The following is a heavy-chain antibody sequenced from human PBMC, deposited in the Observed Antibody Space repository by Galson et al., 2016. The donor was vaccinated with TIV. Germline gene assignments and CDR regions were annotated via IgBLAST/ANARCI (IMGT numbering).Heavy chain of an antibody. Sequence: SLRLSCAASGFTFSNNDMHWVRQATGKGLEWVSGIGTAGDTYYEGSVKGRFTISRENAKNSLYLQMNSLKAGDTAVYYCAREALFDYYYMDVWGKGTTVTVSS. D-gene: IGHD3-3*01. CDR1: GFTFSNND. CDR2: IGTAGDT. V-gene: IGHV3-13*01. CDR3: AREALFDYYYMDV. J-gene: IGHJ6*03.